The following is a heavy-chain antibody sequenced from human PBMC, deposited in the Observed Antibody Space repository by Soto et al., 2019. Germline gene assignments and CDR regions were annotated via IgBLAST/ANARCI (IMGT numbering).Heavy chain of an antibody. V-gene: IGHV3-30-3*01. CDR2: ISYDGSNT. CDR1: GFTFSHFA. Sequence: QVQLVESGGGVVQPGTSLRLSCVGSGFTFSHFAMQWVRQAPGKGLEWVAVISYDGSNTYYADSVKGRFTISRDISKNTLSLLMNSLRPENTAVYYCAGGEGSHYYYGVDVWGQGSTVTVSS. CDR3: AGGEGSHYYYGVDV. J-gene: IGHJ6*02.